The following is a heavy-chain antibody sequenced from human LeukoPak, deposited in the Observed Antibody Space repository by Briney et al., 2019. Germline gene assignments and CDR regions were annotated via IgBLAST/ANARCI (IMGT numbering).Heavy chain of an antibody. CDR2: ISGSGGST. J-gene: IGHJ4*02. D-gene: IGHD6-13*01. V-gene: IGHV3-23*01. CDR3: AKDGSSSPYYFDY. CDR1: GFTFSSYW. Sequence: GGSLRLSCAASGFTFSSYWMSWVRQAPGKGLEWVSAISGSGGSTYYADSVKGRFTISRDNSKNTLYLQMNSLRAEDTAIYYCAKDGSSSPYYFDYWGQGTLVTVSS.